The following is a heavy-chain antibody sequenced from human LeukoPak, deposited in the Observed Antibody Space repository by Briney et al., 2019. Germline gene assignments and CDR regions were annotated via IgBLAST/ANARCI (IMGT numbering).Heavy chain of an antibody. CDR1: GGSISSGTYY. V-gene: IGHV4-39*01. J-gene: IGHJ6*03. CDR3: ARYLGYYYYYMDV. Sequence: SETLSLTCIVSGGSISSGTYYWGWVRQPPGKGLEWIVNIYYSGSTYYNPSLKSRVTMSIDTSNNQFSLKLSSVTAADTAVYYCARYLGYYYYYMDVWGKGTTVTVSS. D-gene: IGHD3-16*01. CDR2: IYYSGST.